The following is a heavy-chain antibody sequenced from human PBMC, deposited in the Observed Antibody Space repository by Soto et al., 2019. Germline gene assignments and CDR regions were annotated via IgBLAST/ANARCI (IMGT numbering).Heavy chain of an antibody. Sequence: QVQLVQSGAEVKKPGASVKVSCKASGYTFTSYAMHWVRQAPGQRLEWMGWINAGNGNTKYSQKFQGRVTITRDTSASTAYMELSSLRSEDTAVYYGARGKGIYPVDYWGQGTLVTVSS. CDR2: INAGNGNT. J-gene: IGHJ4*02. CDR1: GYTFTSYA. D-gene: IGHD5-12*01. V-gene: IGHV1-3*01. CDR3: ARGKGIYPVDY.